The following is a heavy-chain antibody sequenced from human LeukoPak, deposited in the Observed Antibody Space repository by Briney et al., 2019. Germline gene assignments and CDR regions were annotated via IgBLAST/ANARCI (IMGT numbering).Heavy chain of an antibody. D-gene: IGHD3-3*01. CDR3: ARDGITIFGVVIHPV. V-gene: IGHV1-8*01. CDR2: MNPNSGNT. J-gene: IGHJ6*02. CDR1: GYTFTSYD. Sequence: ASVKVSCKASGYTFTSYDINWVRQATGQGLEWMGWMNPNSGNTGYAQKFQDRVTMTRNTSISTAYMELSSLRSEDTAVYYCARDGITIFGVVIHPVWGQGTTVTVSS.